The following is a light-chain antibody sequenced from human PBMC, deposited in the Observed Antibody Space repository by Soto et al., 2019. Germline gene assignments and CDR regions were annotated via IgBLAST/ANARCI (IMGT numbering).Light chain of an antibody. CDR3: SSYAGSNFVV. Sequence: QSALTQPPSASGSPGQSVTISCTGTSSDVGTYKYVSWYRQHPGKAPKLMIYEVNKRPSGVPDRFSGSKSGNTASLTVSGLQDEDEAAYYCSSYAGSNFVVFGGGTKVTVL. J-gene: IGLJ2*01. CDR2: EVN. CDR1: SSDVGTYKY. V-gene: IGLV2-8*01.